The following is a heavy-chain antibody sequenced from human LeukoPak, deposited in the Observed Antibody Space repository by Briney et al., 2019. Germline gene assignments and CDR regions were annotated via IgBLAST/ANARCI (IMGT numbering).Heavy chain of an antibody. J-gene: IGHJ3*02. Sequence: GGSLRLSCAASGFTFSSYWVHWVRQAPGKGLVWVSRINSDGSSTSYADSVKGRFTISRDNAKNTLYLQMNSLRAEDTAVYYCARARSSYGYGDAFDIWGQGTMVTVSS. V-gene: IGHV3-74*01. CDR2: INSDGSST. D-gene: IGHD5-18*01. CDR3: ARARSSYGYGDAFDI. CDR1: GFTFSSYW.